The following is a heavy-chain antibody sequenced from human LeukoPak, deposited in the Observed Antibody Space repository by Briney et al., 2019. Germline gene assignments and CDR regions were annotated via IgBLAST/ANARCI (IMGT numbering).Heavy chain of an antibody. CDR1: GGSISSSNW. CDR2: IYHSGST. J-gene: IGHJ3*02. V-gene: IGHV4-4*02. Sequence: SETLSLTCAVSGGSISSSNWWSWVRQPPGKGLEWIGEIYHSGSTNYNPSLKSRVTISVDKSKNQFSLKLSSVTAADTAVYYCAGARPRDIAGSTAFDIWGQGTMVTVSS. D-gene: IGHD1-26*01. CDR3: AGARPRDIAGSTAFDI.